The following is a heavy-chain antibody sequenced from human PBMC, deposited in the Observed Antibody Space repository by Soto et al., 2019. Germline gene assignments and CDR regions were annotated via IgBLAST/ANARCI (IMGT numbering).Heavy chain of an antibody. CDR3: AKDLAAMVTGAFDI. Sequence: GGSLRLSCTASGFTFSSYGMHWVRQAPGKGLEWVSAISGSGGSTYYADSVKGRFTISRDNSKNTLYLQMNSLRAEDTAVYYCAKDLAAMVTGAFDIWGQGTMVTVSS. J-gene: IGHJ3*02. CDR2: ISGSGGST. CDR1: GFTFSSYG. V-gene: IGHV3-23*01. D-gene: IGHD5-18*01.